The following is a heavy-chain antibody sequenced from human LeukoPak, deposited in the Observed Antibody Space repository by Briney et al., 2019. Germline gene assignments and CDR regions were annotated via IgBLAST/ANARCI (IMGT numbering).Heavy chain of an antibody. CDR2: VSYDGSNK. D-gene: IGHD3-9*01. CDR1: GFTLSNYD. CDR3: AKDVLRAYYDILTGCSRFDY. Sequence: GRSLRLSCAASGFTLSNYDMHWVRQAPGKGLEWVAVVSYDGSNKYYADSVKGRFTISGDNSKNTLYVQMNSLRAEDTAVYYCAKDVLRAYYDILTGCSRFDYWGQGTLVTVSS. V-gene: IGHV3-30*18. J-gene: IGHJ4*02.